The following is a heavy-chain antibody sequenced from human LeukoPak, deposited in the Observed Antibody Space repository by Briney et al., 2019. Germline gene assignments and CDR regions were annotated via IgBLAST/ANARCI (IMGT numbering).Heavy chain of an antibody. Sequence: PSETLSLTCTVSGGSISSYYWSWIRQPPGKGLEWIGYIYYSGSTYYNPSLKSRVTISVDTSKNQFSLKLSSVTAADTAVYYCARGRAPYDAFDIWGQGTMVTVSS. J-gene: IGHJ3*02. CDR2: IYYSGST. CDR1: GGSISSYY. D-gene: IGHD3-10*01. V-gene: IGHV4-59*06. CDR3: ARGRAPYDAFDI.